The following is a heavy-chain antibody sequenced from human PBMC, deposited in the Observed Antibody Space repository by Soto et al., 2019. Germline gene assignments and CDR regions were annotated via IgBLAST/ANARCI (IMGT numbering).Heavy chain of an antibody. CDR2: IKEDGSEK. J-gene: IGHJ4*02. V-gene: IGHV3-7*01. CDR1: GFTFSNYW. CDR3: TTADY. Sequence: GGSLRLSCAASGFTFSNYWMSWVRQAPGKGLEWVATIKEDGSEKYYEDSVKGRFTISRDNAKNSLYLQMNSLRTEDTAVYYCTTADYWGQGTLVTVSS.